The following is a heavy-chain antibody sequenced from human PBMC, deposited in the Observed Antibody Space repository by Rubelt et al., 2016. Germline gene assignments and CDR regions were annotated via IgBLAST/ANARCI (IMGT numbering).Heavy chain of an antibody. V-gene: IGHV3-30*18. CDR1: GFIFSTYG. Sequence: QVQLVESGGGVVQPGGSLRLSCAASGFIFSTYGMHWVRQAPGKGLEWVAVISYDGTNKDCAKSVEGRFTISRDTSNNTLYLQMNSLGAEDTAVYYCVKDRWSGYSDCFDSWGQGTLVTVSS. D-gene: IGHD3-3*01. CDR2: ISYDGTNK. CDR3: VKDRWSGYSDCFDS. J-gene: IGHJ4*02.